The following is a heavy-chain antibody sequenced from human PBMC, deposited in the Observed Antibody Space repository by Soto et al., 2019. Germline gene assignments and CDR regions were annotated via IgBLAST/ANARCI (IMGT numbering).Heavy chain of an antibody. Sequence: SETLSLTCAVSVGSINNNWRSWVRQPPGKGLEWIGEIYQTGSINYNPSLRSRVTISVDKSKNQLSLKVDSVTAADTAFYYCARAPIVVVPAAIVSHYYYGMDVWGQGTTVTVSS. D-gene: IGHD2-2*01. CDR2: IYQTGSI. CDR3: ARAPIVVVPAAIVSHYYYGMDV. CDR1: VGSINNNW. V-gene: IGHV4-4*02. J-gene: IGHJ6*02.